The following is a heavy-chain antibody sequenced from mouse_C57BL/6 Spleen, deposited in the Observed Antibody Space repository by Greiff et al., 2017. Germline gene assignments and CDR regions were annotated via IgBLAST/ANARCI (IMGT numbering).Heavy chain of an antibody. V-gene: IGHV5-4*01. CDR2: ISDGGSYT. CDR3: ARDYGSSPAWFAY. CDR1: GFTFSSYA. J-gene: IGHJ3*01. D-gene: IGHD1-1*01. Sequence: VQLKESGGGLVKPGGSLKLSCAASGFTFSSYAMSWVRQTPEKRLEWVATISDGGSYTYYPDNVKGRFTISRDNAKNNLYLQMSHLKSEDTAMYDCARDYGSSPAWFAYWGQGTLVTVSA.